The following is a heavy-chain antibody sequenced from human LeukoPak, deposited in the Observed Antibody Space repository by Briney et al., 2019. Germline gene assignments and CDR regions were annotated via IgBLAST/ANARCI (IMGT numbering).Heavy chain of an antibody. Sequence: TSETLSLTCAVYGGSFSGYYWTWIRQPPGKGLEWIGYIYYSGSTNYNPSLSSRVTISLDTSKNQFSLMLRSLTAADTAVYYCARRYTASPGERFDYWGQGTLVTVSS. V-gene: IGHV4-59*08. CDR3: ARRYTASPGERFDY. D-gene: IGHD2-2*02. CDR1: GGSFSGYY. J-gene: IGHJ4*02. CDR2: IYYSGST.